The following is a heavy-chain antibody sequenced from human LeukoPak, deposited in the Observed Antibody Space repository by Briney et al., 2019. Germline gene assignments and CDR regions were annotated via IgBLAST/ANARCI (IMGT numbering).Heavy chain of an antibody. Sequence: GGSLRLSCAASGFSFSNYWMTWVRQAPGKGLEWVANIKQDGSEKFYVDSVKGRFTISRDNAKNSLYLQLNTLRAKDTAVYYCATNTVGYYYYMDVWGKGNTVTVSS. CDR3: ATNTVGYYYYMDV. D-gene: IGHD4-17*01. CDR1: GFSFSNYW. CDR2: IKQDGSEK. J-gene: IGHJ6*03. V-gene: IGHV3-7*01.